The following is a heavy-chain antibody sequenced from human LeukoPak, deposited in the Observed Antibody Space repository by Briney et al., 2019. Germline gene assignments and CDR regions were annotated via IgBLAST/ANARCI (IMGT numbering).Heavy chain of an antibody. CDR1: GFTFSSYS. CDR2: IKQDEIEK. Sequence: GGSLRLSCAASGFTFSSYSMSWVRQAPGKGLEWVANIKQDEIEKYYADSVKGRFTISRDNAKNSLHLQMNSLRAEDTAVYYCARDLIRDTAYDYWGQGTLVTVSS. D-gene: IGHD5-18*01. J-gene: IGHJ4*02. V-gene: IGHV3-7*01. CDR3: ARDLIRDTAYDY.